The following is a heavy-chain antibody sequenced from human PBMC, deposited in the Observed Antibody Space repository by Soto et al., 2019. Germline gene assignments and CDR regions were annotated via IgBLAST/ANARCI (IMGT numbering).Heavy chain of an antibody. V-gene: IGHV4-39*01. CDR2: IYYSGST. D-gene: IGHD2-15*01. CDR1: GGSISSSSYY. J-gene: IGHJ5*02. Sequence: QLQLQESGPGLVKPSETLSLTCTVSGGSISSSSYYWGWIRQPPGKGLEWIGSIYYSGSTYYNPSLKSRVTISVDTSKNQFSLKLSSVTAADTAVYYCARPFLGYCSGGSCTLGVRYGWFDPWGQGTLVTVSS. CDR3: ARPFLGYCSGGSCTLGVRYGWFDP.